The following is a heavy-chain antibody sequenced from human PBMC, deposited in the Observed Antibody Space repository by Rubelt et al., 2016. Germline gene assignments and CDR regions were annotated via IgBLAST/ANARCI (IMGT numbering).Heavy chain of an antibody. V-gene: IGHV3-23*01. CDR2: ISSGADNT. Sequence: GLEWVSSISSGADNTYYVDSVKGRFTISRDNSRNTLYLQMNNLRAEDTAVYYCARGESAYCGGDCYPFDYWGQGTLVTVSS. CDR3: ARGESAYCGGDCYPFDY. D-gene: IGHD2-21*02. J-gene: IGHJ4*02.